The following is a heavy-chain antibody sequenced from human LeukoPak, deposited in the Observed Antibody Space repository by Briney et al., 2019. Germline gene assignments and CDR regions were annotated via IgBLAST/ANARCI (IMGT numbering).Heavy chain of an antibody. V-gene: IGHV3-11*04. Sequence: GGSLRLSCAASGFTFSDYYMSWIRQAPGKGLEWVSYISGSGSTLYYADSVKGRFTISRDNAKNSLYLQMNSLRVEDTAVYYCARAVTGPSGRFVYWGQGTLVTVSS. CDR1: GFTFSDYY. D-gene: IGHD6-19*01. CDR2: ISGSGSTL. CDR3: ARAVTGPSGRFVY. J-gene: IGHJ4*02.